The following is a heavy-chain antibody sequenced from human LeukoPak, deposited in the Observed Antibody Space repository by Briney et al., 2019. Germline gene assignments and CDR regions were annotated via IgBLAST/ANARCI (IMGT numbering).Heavy chain of an antibody. V-gene: IGHV1-2*02. D-gene: IGHD3-16*01. CDR3: ARNGGVEDFDY. CDR2: INPNSGGT. CDR1: GYTFTGYY. Sequence: AAVNVSFMASGYTFTGYYMHWVRQAPGQGLEWMGWINPNSGGTNYAQKFEGRVTMTRDTSISTAYMELSRLRSDDTAVYYCARNGGVEDFDYWGQGTLVTVSS. J-gene: IGHJ4*02.